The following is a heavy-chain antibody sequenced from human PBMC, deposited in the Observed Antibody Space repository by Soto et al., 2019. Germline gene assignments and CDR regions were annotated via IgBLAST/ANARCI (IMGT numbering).Heavy chain of an antibody. V-gene: IGHV3-53*02. J-gene: IGHJ4*02. D-gene: IGHD6-13*01. CDR3: ARGPPIYSSSWGGFDY. CDR2: IYSGGST. Sequence: EVQLVETGGGLIQPGGSLRLSCAASGFTVSSNYMSWVRQAPGKGLGWVSVIYSGGSTYYADSVKGRFTISRDNSKNTLYLQMNSLRAEDTAVYYCARGPPIYSSSWGGFDYWGQGTLVTVSS. CDR1: GFTVSSNY.